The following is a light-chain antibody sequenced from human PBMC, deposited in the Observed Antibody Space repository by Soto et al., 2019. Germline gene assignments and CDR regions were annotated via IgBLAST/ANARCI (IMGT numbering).Light chain of an antibody. V-gene: IGKV3-15*01. CDR2: GAS. CDR3: QQYNNWPLT. J-gene: IGKJ4*01. CDR1: QSVSSSY. Sequence: EIVLTQSPGTLSLSPGDRATLSCRASQSVSSSYLAWYQQKPGQAPGLLIYGASTRATGIPARFSGSGSGTEFTLTISSLQSEDFAVYYCQQYNNWPLTFGGGTKVDIK.